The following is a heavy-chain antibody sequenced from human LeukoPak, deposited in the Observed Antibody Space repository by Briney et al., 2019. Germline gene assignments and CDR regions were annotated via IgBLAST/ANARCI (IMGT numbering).Heavy chain of an antibody. D-gene: IGHD1-26*01. CDR1: GFTFSSYA. Sequence: GGSLRLSCAASGFTFSSYAVHWVRQAPGKGLEWVAVISYDGSNKYYADSVKGRFTISRDNSKNTLYLQMNSLRAEDTAVYYCARGSYSGSFRGDYWGQGTLVTVSS. J-gene: IGHJ4*02. CDR2: ISYDGSNK. CDR3: ARGSYSGSFRGDY. V-gene: IGHV3-30-3*01.